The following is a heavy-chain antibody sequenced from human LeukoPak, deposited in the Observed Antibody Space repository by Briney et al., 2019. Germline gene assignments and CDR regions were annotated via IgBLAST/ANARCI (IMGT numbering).Heavy chain of an antibody. J-gene: IGHJ4*02. D-gene: IGHD6-13*01. V-gene: IGHV3-43*02. CDR1: GCTFHDYA. Sequence: SLTLSCPASGCTFHDYAMQWVHPAPRQGLKWVSLISRDRGSTYYADSVNGRFTISRDNSKNSLYLQMNSLRTEDTALYYCAKDKTAAAGDNFDYWGQGTLVTVSS. CDR2: ISRDRGST. CDR3: AKDKTAAAGDNFDY.